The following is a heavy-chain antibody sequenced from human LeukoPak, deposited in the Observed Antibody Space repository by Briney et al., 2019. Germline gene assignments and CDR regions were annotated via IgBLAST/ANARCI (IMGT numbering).Heavy chain of an antibody. CDR2: IKTKADNYAT. CDR3: THPAYYYNVDV. V-gene: IGHV3-73*01. Sequence: PGGSLRLSCSASGLTFSVSAIHWVRQASGKGLEWVGRIKTKADNYATAYAASVKGRSTIFRDDSTNTAYLQMNSLKTEDTAVYYCTHPAYYYNVDVWGKGTTVTVSS. J-gene: IGHJ6*04. D-gene: IGHD6-25*01. CDR1: GLTFSVSA.